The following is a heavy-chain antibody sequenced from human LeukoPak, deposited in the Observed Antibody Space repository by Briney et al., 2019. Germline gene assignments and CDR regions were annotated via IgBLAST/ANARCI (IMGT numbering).Heavy chain of an antibody. Sequence: PGGSLRLSCAASGFTFSSYSMNWVRQAPGKGLEWVSSISSSSSYIYYADSVKGRFTISRDNAKNSLYLQMNSLRAEDTALYYCAKDSHRYRYYYGSGSYFNWFDPWGQGTLVTVSS. V-gene: IGHV3-21*04. CDR1: GFTFSSYS. J-gene: IGHJ5*02. CDR2: ISSSSSYI. D-gene: IGHD3-10*01. CDR3: AKDSHRYRYYYGSGSYFNWFDP.